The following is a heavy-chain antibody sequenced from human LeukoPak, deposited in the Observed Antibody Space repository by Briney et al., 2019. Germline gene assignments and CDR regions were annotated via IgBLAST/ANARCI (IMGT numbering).Heavy chain of an antibody. CDR3: ARECGGGSCHSY. Sequence: SVKVSCKASGGTFSSYAISWVRQAPGQGLEWMGGIIPIFGTANYAQKFQGRVTITADESTSTAYMELSSLRSEDTAVYYCARECGGGSCHSYWGQGTLVTVSS. CDR2: IIPIFGTA. J-gene: IGHJ4*02. D-gene: IGHD2-15*01. CDR1: GGTFSSYA. V-gene: IGHV1-69*13.